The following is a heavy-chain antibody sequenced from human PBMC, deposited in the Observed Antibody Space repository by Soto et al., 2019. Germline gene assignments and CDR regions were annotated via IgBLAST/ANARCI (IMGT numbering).Heavy chain of an antibody. J-gene: IGHJ6*03. CDR2: IRSKANSYAT. Sequence: EVQLVESGGGLVQPGGSLKLSCAASGFTFSGSAMHWVRQASGKGLEWVGRIRSKANSYATAYAASVKGRFTISRDDSKNTAYLQMNRLKTEDTAVYYCTSTHDYGYMDVWGKGTTVTVSS. CDR1: GFTFSGSA. D-gene: IGHD4-17*01. V-gene: IGHV3-73*01. CDR3: TSTHDYGYMDV.